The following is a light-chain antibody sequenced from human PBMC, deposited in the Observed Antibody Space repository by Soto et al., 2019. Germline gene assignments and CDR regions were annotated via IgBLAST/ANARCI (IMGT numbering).Light chain of an antibody. CDR3: SSYTSGSTLVI. CDR2: EVA. V-gene: IGLV2-14*02. CDR1: STDPATYDL. Sequence: QSALTQPASVSGSPGQSITISCTGTSTDPATYDLVSWYQQHPGKAPQLIIYEVAKRPSGVSARFSGSQSGDTASLTISGLQAEDEADYYCSSYTSGSTLVIFGGGTQLTVL. J-gene: IGLJ2*01.